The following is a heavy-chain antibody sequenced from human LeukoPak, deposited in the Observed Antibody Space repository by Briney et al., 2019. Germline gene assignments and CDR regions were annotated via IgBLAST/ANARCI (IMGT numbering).Heavy chain of an antibody. CDR1: GFTFSSYA. J-gene: IGHJ4*02. CDR3: AKDRRRTVKDFDY. CDR2: ISGSGGST. V-gene: IGHV3-23*01. Sequence: GGSMRLSCAASGFTFSSYAMSWVRQAPGKGLEWVSAISGSGGSTYYADSVKGRFTISRDNSKNTLYLQMNSLRVEDTAVYYCAKDRRRTVKDFDYWGQGTLVTVSS. D-gene: IGHD4-17*01.